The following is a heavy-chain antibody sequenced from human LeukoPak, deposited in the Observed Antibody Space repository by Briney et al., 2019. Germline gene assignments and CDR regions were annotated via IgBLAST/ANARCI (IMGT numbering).Heavy chain of an antibody. V-gene: IGHV1-18*01. CDR1: GYTFSSYG. D-gene: IGHD3-10*02. CDR3: ARSDYVKAGGVFDY. CDR2: ISAYNGNT. Sequence: GASVKVSCKASGYTFSSYGISWVRQAPGQGLEWMGWISAYNGNTSYAQKLQGRVTMATDTSTNTAYMELRSLRSDDTAVYYCARSDYVKAGGVFDYWGQGTLVTVSS. J-gene: IGHJ4*02.